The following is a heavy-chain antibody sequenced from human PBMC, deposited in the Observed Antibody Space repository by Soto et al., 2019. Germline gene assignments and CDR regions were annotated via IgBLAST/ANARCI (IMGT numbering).Heavy chain of an antibody. J-gene: IGHJ4*02. Sequence: QVQLVQSGAEVRKPGSSVKVSCKASGGTFSRHAISWVRQAPGQGLEWMGGIIPIFGTANHAQKFQGRVTIIADESTXTXXXXXSSLRSXXXXXXXXARGWGYDSXXXXXXYWGQG. V-gene: IGHV1-69*01. CDR1: GGTFSRHA. CDR3: ARGWGYDSXXXXXXY. D-gene: IGHD3-22*01. CDR2: IIPIFGTA.